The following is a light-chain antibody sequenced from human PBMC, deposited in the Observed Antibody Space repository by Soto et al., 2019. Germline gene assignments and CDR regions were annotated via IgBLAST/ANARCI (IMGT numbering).Light chain of an antibody. V-gene: IGKV3-20*01. CDR1: QSVSRSY. J-gene: IGKJ1*01. CDR3: QQYGDSPPWT. CDR2: GAS. Sequence: EIVLTQSPGTLSLSPGERATLSCRASQSVSRSYLAWYQQKPGQAPRLLVYGASIRATGIPDRFSGSGSGTDFSLTINNVEPEDFAVYYCQQYGDSPPWTFGQGTKVEIK.